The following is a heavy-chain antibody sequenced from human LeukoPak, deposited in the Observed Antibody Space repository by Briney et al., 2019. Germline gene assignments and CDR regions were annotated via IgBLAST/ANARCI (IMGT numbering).Heavy chain of an antibody. Sequence: KPSETLSLTCAVYGGSFSGYYWSWIRQPPGKGLEWIGEINHSGSTNYNPSLKSRVTISVDTSKNQFSLKLSSVTAADTAVYYCARGIEERRPKNHFGYWGQGTLVTVSS. V-gene: IGHV4-34*01. CDR1: GGSFSGYY. CDR2: INHSGST. D-gene: IGHD1-1*01. CDR3: ARGIEERRPKNHFGY. J-gene: IGHJ4*02.